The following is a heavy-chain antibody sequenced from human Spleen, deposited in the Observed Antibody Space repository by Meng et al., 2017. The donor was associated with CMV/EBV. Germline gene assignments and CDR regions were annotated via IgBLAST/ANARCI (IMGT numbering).Heavy chain of an antibody. CDR2: IYSGGST. V-gene: IGHV3-53*01. CDR3: AKSSGGYNYYYGMDV. Sequence: GGSLRLSCAASGFTVSSNYMSWVRQAPGKGLEWVSVIYSGGSTYYADSVKGRFTISRDNSKNTLYLQMNSLRAEDTAVYYCAKSSGGYNYYYGMDVWGQGTTVTVSS. D-gene: IGHD3-3*01. CDR1: GFTVSSNY. J-gene: IGHJ6*02.